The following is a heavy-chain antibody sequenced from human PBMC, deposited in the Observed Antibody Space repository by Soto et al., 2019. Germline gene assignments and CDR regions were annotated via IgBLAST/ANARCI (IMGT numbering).Heavy chain of an antibody. CDR1: GGSISSGGYY. Sequence: SETLSLTCTVSGGSISSGGYYWSWIRQHPGKGLEWIGYIYYSGSTYYNPSLKSRVTISVDTSKNQFSLKLSSVTAADTAVYYCARVYYDFWSGPDYFDYWGQGTLVTVSS. CDR2: IYYSGST. V-gene: IGHV4-31*03. CDR3: ARVYYDFWSGPDYFDY. D-gene: IGHD3-3*01. J-gene: IGHJ4*02.